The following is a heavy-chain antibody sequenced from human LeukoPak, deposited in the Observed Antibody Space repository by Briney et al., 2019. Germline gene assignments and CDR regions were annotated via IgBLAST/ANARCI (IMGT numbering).Heavy chain of an antibody. CDR3: ARDRRDGYNPLDY. CDR1: GFTFSSYS. J-gene: IGHJ4*02. CDR2: ISSSSSTI. Sequence: GGSLRLSCAASGFTFSSYSMNWVRQAPGKGLEWVSYISSSSSTIYYADSVKGRFTISRDNSKNTLYLQMNSLRAEDTAVYYCARDRRDGYNPLDYWGQGTLVTVSS. V-gene: IGHV3-48*01. D-gene: IGHD5-24*01.